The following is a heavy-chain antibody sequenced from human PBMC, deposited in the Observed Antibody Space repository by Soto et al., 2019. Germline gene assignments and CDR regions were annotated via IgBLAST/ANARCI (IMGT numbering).Heavy chain of an antibody. Sequence: QVQLQESGPGLVKPSQTLSLTCTVSGDSITSGVHYWSWIRQLPGKGLEWIGYIFYSGPTYYNPSRRGRFTLAVNSTKNQFSLKLYSVPAADTAVYYCAAERVMLTFGGASEEWAFVSWGQGTLVTVSS. D-gene: IGHD3-16*01. CDR2: IFYSGPT. CDR1: GDSITSGVHY. CDR3: AAERVMLTFGGASEEWAFVS. J-gene: IGHJ4*02. V-gene: IGHV4-31*03.